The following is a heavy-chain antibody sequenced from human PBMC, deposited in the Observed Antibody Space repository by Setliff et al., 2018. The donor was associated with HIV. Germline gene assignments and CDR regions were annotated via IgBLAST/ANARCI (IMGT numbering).Heavy chain of an antibody. J-gene: IGHJ4*02. CDR1: GFTFSTYA. CDR3: ATLSSNWHLDY. CDR2: ISHDGYSK. V-gene: IGHV3-30*04. D-gene: IGHD6-13*01. Sequence: GGSLRLSCAASGFTFSTYAMHWVRQAPGKGLEWVAVISHDGYSKYYADSVNGRFTISRDNSKNTLYVQMNSLRAEDTALYYCATLSSNWHLDYWGQGTLVTVSS.